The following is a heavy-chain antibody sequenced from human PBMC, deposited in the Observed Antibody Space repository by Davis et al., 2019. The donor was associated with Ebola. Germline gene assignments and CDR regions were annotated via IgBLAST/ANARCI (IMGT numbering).Heavy chain of an antibody. CDR3: ARVRGEGYSSSWYPPLNWFDP. D-gene: IGHD6-13*01. CDR2: IYHSGST. J-gene: IGHJ5*02. CDR1: GGSISSSNW. V-gene: IGHV4-4*02. Sequence: SKTLSLTCTVSGGSISSSNWWSWVRQPPGTGLEWIAEIYHSGSTHYNPSLKSRVTISVDTSKNQFSLKLSSVTAADTAVYYCARVRGEGYSSSWYPPLNWFDPWGQGTLVTVSS.